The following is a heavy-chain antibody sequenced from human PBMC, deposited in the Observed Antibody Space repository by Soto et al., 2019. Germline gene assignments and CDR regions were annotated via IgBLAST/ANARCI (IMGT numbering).Heavy chain of an antibody. CDR1: GYTFTSYD. CDR3: ARLAIVLVPAATNYYSGMDV. J-gene: IGHJ6*02. CDR2: MNPNSGNT. D-gene: IGHD2-2*01. V-gene: IGHV1-8*01. Sequence: EASVKVSCKASGYTFTSYDINWVRQATGQGLEWMGWMNPNSGNTGYAQKFQGRVTMTRNTSISTAYMELSSLRSEDTAVYYCARLAIVLVPAATNYYSGMDVWGQGTTVTVSS.